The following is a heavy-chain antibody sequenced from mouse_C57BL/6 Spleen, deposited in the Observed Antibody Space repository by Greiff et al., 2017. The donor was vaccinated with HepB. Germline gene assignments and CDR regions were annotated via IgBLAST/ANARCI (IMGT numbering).Heavy chain of an antibody. CDR2: INPNNGGT. D-gene: IGHD2-4*01. CDR1: GYTFTDYN. CDR3: ARDDYALFAD. J-gene: IGHJ3*01. V-gene: IGHV1-22*01. Sequence: EVKLMESGPELVKPGASVKMSCKASGYTFTDYNMHWVKQSHGKSLEWIGYINPNNGGTSYNQKFKGKATLTVNKSSSTAYMELSSLTSEDSAVYCCARDDYALFADGGQGTLVTVSA.